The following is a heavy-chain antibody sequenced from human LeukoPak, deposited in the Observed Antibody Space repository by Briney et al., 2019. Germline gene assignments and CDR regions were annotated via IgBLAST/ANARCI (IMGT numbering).Heavy chain of an antibody. J-gene: IGHJ4*02. Sequence: PGGSLRLSCTASGFTFGDYAMSWFRQAPGKGLEWVGFIRSKAYGGTTEYAASVKGRFTISRDDSKSIAYLQMNSLRAEDTAVYYCARDLYSSGWYESHFDRLFDYWGQGTLVTVSS. CDR1: GFTFGDYA. CDR3: ARDLYSSGWYESHFDRLFDY. CDR2: IRSKAYGGTT. V-gene: IGHV3-49*03. D-gene: IGHD6-19*01.